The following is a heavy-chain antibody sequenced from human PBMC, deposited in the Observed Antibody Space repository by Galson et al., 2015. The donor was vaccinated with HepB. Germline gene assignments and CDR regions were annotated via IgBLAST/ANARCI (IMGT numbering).Heavy chain of an antibody. CDR2: TYYRSKWFN. Sequence: CAISEDSVSSNSAAWNWIRQSPSRGLEWLGRTYYRSKWFNDFAVSVKSRMTINPDTSKNQFSLQLNSVTPEDTAVYYCARAYDSSGYVFDIWGQGTMVTVSS. V-gene: IGHV6-1*01. CDR1: EDSVSSNSAA. D-gene: IGHD3-22*01. CDR3: ARAYDSSGYVFDI. J-gene: IGHJ3*02.